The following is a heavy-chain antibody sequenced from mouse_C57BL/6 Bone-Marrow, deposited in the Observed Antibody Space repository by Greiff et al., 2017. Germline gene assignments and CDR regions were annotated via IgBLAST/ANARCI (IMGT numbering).Heavy chain of an antibody. CDR3: ARQTYSNPDY. CDR2: ISGGGGNT. CDR1: GFTFSSYT. Sequence: DVMLVESGGGLVKPGGSLKLSCAASGFTFSSYTMSWVRQTPEKRLEWVATISGGGGNTYYPDSVKGRFTISRDNAKNTLYLQMSSLRSEDTALYYCARQTYSNPDYWGQGTTRTVSS. D-gene: IGHD2-5*01. J-gene: IGHJ2*01. V-gene: IGHV5-9*01.